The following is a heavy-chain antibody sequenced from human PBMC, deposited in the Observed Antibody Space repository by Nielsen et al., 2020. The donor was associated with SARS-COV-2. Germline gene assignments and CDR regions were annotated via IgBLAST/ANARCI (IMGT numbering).Heavy chain of an antibody. Sequence: GESPNISRPAPGFTLRNYAMRRVRQAPGKGLEWVSVISGSGGSTYYADSVKGRFIISRDNSKNTLYLHMNTLRADDTAVYYCVKDLQWLADYWGQGTLVTVSS. CDR2: ISGSGGST. V-gene: IGHV3-23*01. J-gene: IGHJ4*02. D-gene: IGHD6-19*01. CDR1: GFTLRNYA. CDR3: VKDLQWLADY.